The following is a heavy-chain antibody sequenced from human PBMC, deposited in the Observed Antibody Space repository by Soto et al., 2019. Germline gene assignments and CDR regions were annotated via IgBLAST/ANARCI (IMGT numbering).Heavy chain of an antibody. J-gene: IGHJ1*01. D-gene: IGHD4-17*01. V-gene: IGHV3-9*01. CDR3: ASTFPARDYVHNNGYFQH. CDR2: ISWNSGSI. CDR1: GFTFDDYA. Sequence: GGSLRLSCAASGFTFDDYAMHWVRQAPGKGLEWVSGISWNSGSIGYADSVKGRFTISRDNAKNSLYLQMNSLRAEDTALYYCASTFPARDYVHNNGYFQHWGQGTLVTVSS.